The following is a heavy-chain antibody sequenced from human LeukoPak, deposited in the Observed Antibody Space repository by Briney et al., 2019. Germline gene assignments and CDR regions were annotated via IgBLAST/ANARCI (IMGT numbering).Heavy chain of an antibody. J-gene: IGHJ4*02. CDR1: GFTFGKYW. Sequence: GGSLRLSCVASGFTFGKYWMSWVRQAPGKGLEWVANIKLDGSEKNYVDSVKGRFTISRDNTKNSLYLQMKGLRAEDTAVFYCARDQYDTWSRRGNFDSWGQGTLVIVSS. CDR3: ARDQYDTWSRRGNFDS. V-gene: IGHV3-7*03. D-gene: IGHD3-3*01. CDR2: IKLDGSEK.